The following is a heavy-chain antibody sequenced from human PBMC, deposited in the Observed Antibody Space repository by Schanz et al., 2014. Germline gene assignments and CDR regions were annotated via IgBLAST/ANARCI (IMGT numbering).Heavy chain of an antibody. CDR2: VKQDGSEK. Sequence: EVQLVESGGGLVQPGGSLRLSCAGSGFTLSRYWMTWVRQAPGKGLEWVASVKQDGSEKYYVDSVKGRFTISRDNARNACFLQMNSLRAEAPAVYSCARAPPLVRGIAGWFGPWGQGSLVTVSS. J-gene: IGHJ5*02. CDR1: GFTLSRYW. CDR3: ARAPPLVRGIAGWFGP. D-gene: IGHD3-10*01. V-gene: IGHV3-7*03.